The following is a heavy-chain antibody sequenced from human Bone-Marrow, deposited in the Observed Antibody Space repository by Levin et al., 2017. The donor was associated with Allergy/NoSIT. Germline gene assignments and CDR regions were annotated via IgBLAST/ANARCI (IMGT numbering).Heavy chain of an antibody. D-gene: IGHD4-17*01. V-gene: IGHV4-38-2*02. CDR2: TYLGGTA. J-gene: IGHJ4*02. Sequence: SSETLSLTCNVAGFSVTNGYYWGWIRLTPGRGLEFIGSTYLGGTATYNPSLRSRVTVSLDTSKNQVSLKMRSVTAADTAVYYCARSPKFYGDYQADTWGQGTLVTVSS. CDR3: ARSPKFYGDYQADT. CDR1: GFSVTNGYY.